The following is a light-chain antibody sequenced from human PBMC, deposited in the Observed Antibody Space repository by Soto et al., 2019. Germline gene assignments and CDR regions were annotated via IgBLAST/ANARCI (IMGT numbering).Light chain of an antibody. CDR1: QSVSSSY. J-gene: IGKJ1*01. Sequence: DIVLTQSPGTLSLSPGERATLSCRARQSVSSSYLAWYQQTPGPAPRLLIYGASSRATGIPDRFSASGSGTDFTLTISKLEPADFAVYYCQQYGSSWTFGQGTKVEIK. V-gene: IGKV3-20*01. CDR2: GAS. CDR3: QQYGSSWT.